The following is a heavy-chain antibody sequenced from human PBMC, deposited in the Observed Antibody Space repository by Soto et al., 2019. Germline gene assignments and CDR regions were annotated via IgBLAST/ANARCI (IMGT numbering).Heavy chain of an antibody. CDR1: AFTFRSYW. CDR3: ARDRNFFYNSGYYHDVLDV. Sequence: PGGSLRLSCVASAFTFRSYWMTWVRQAPGKGLEWVANIKEDGSEKYYVDSVKGRFTISRDNAENSLHLQMNSLRVEDMAVYYCARDRNFFYNSGYYHDVLDVWAQGTPVPVS. CDR2: IKEDGSEK. V-gene: IGHV3-7*04. J-gene: IGHJ3*01. D-gene: IGHD3-22*01.